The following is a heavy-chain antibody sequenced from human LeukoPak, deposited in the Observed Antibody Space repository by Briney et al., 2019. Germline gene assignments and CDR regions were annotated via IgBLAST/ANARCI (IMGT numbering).Heavy chain of an antibody. CDR2: IKQDGSEK. CDR1: GFTFSSYW. J-gene: IGHJ3*02. CDR3: ARDRRSSSAGDAFDI. V-gene: IGHV3-7*01. D-gene: IGHD6-6*01. Sequence: GGSLRLSCAASGFTFSSYWMSWVRQAPGKGLEWVANIKQDGSEKYYVDPVKGRFTISRDNAKNSLYLQMNSLRAEDTAVYYCARDRRSSSAGDAFDIWGQGTMVTVSS.